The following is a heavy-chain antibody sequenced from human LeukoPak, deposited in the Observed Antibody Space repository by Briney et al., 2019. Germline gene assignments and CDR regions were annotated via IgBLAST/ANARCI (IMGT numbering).Heavy chain of an antibody. J-gene: IGHJ1*01. V-gene: IGHV4-59*01. Sequence: PSETLSLTCTVSGGSINSYYGSWIRQPPGKGLEWIGYIYYSGSTNYNPSLKSRVTISVDTSKNQFSLKLSSVTAADTAVYYCARMDSGYFQHWGQGTLVTVSS. D-gene: IGHD3/OR15-3a*01. CDR1: GGSINSYY. CDR3: ARMDSGYFQH. CDR2: IYYSGST.